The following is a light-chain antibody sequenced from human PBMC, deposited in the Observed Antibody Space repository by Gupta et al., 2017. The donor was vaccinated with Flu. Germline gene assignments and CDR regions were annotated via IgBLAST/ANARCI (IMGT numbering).Light chain of an antibody. CDR2: EAS. V-gene: IGKV3-11*01. CDR3: RQRSNWLT. J-gene: IGKJ4*01. Sequence: DIVLTHSQATLSLSPGERATLPCRASQSVSSYLAWYQQKPGQATSLLNYEASNRAAGIPARFRGSGSGTDFTLTISILAPDDFAVYYCRQRSNWLTFGGGTKVEIK. CDR1: QSVSSY.